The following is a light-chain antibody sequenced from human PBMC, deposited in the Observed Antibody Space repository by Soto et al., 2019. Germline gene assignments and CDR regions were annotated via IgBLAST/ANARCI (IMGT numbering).Light chain of an antibody. CDR2: EVT. Sequence: QSALTQPPSASGSPGQSVTISCTGTTSDIGAYNYVSWYQQRPGKAPKLIIYEVTRRPSGVPDRIFGSKSYTTASLTVSGLQAEDEADYYCSSFAGTNIFVFGTGTKLTVL. V-gene: IGLV2-8*01. CDR1: TSDIGAYNY. J-gene: IGLJ1*01. CDR3: SSFAGTNIFV.